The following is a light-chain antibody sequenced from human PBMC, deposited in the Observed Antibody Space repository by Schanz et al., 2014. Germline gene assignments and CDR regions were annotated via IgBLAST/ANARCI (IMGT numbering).Light chain of an antibody. CDR2: EVV. J-gene: IGLJ3*02. Sequence: QSALTQPPSASGSPGQSVTISCTGTSSDIGRYNYVSWYQQHPGKAPKLILFEVVKRPTGVPDRFSGSKSGNTASLAISGLQSEDEADYYCAAWDDNLNVWVFGGGTKLTVL. V-gene: IGLV2-8*01. CDR1: SSDIGRYNY. CDR3: AAWDDNLNVWV.